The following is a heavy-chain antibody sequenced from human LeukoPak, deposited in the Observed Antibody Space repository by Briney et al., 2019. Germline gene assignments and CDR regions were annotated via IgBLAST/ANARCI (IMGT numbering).Heavy chain of an antibody. J-gene: IGHJ6*03. CDR3: ARIHCSSTSCFGGLYYYYMDV. V-gene: IGHV1-69*13. D-gene: IGHD2-2*01. CDR2: IIPIFGTA. Sequence: SVKVSCKASGYTFTNFGIAWVRQAPGQGLEWMGGIIPIFGTANYAQKFQGRVTITADESTSTAYMELSSLRSEDTAVYYCARIHCSSTSCFGGLYYYYMDVWGKGTTVTVSS. CDR1: GYTFTNFG.